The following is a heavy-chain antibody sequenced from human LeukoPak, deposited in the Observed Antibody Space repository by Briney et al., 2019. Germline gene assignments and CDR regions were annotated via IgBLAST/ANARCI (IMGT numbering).Heavy chain of an antibody. D-gene: IGHD2-8*01. CDR2: MNPNSGNT. Sequence: ASVTVSCKASGYTFTSYDINWVRQATGQGLEWMGWMNPNSGNTGYAQKFQGRVTMTRNTSISTAYMELSRLRSDDTAVYYCARGMVYAIYDYWGQGTLVTVSS. J-gene: IGHJ4*02. CDR1: GYTFTSYD. V-gene: IGHV1-8*01. CDR3: ARGMVYAIYDY.